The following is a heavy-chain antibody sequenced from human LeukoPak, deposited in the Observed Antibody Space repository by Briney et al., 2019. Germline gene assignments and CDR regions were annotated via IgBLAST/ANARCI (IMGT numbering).Heavy chain of an antibody. CDR3: ARLPGELLRAYYYYYMDV. Sequence: SETLSLTCTVSGGSISSYYWSWIRQPPGKGLEWIGYIYYSGSTNYNPSLKSRVTISVDTSKNQFSLKLSSVTAADTAVYYCARLPGELLRAYYYYYMDVWGKGTTVTVSS. CDR1: GGSISSYY. CDR2: IYYSGST. D-gene: IGHD1-26*01. V-gene: IGHV4-59*08. J-gene: IGHJ6*03.